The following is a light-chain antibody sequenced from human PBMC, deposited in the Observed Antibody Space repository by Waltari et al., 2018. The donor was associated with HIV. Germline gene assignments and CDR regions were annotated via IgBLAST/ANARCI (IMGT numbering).Light chain of an antibody. CDR2: TNN. J-gene: IGLJ2*01. V-gene: IGLV1-44*01. CDR1: SPNTGRNT. CDR3: GVWDDSLNGQV. Sequence: QSVLPQPPSASGTPGQGATISCSGSSPNTGRNTVTWYQQLPGTAPKLLIYTNNQRPSWVPDRFSGSKSGTSASLAISGLHSDDEAHYYCGVWDDSLNGQVFGGGTKLTVL.